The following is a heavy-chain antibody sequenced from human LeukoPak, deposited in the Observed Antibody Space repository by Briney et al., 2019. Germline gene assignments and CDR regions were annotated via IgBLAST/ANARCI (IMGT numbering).Heavy chain of an antibody. CDR2: IGTTGDT. CDR3: ARDAGEAVTGTIYDC. V-gene: IGHV3-13*01. CDR1: GFTFNKYD. J-gene: IGHJ4*02. Sequence: QARGSLRLSCAASGFTFNKYDMHWVRQRTGKGLEWVSVIGTTGDTFYSDSVKGRFTISRENPETSLNLQMDSLRAEDTAVYYCARDAGEAVTGTIYDCWGQGTLVTVSS. D-gene: IGHD6-19*01.